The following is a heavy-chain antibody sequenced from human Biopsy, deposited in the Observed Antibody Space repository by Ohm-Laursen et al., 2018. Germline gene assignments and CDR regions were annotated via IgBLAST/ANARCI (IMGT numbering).Heavy chain of an antibody. J-gene: IGHJ6*02. Sequence: SETLSLTCAVYGGSFSGHYWSWIRQPPGKGLEWIGEINHRGSTNYNPSLKSRVTISVDTSKNQFSLKLRSVTAADTAVYYCARAVDYYDPYYYYGLDVWGQGTTVTVSS. CDR2: INHRGST. CDR3: ARAVDYYDPYYYYGLDV. D-gene: IGHD3-16*01. V-gene: IGHV4-34*01. CDR1: GGSFSGHY.